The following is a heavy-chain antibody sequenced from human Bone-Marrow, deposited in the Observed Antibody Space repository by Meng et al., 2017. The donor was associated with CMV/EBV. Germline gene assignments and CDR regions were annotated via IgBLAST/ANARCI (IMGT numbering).Heavy chain of an antibody. Sequence: GGSLRPSCAASGFTFSSYSMNWVRQAPGKGLEWVSSISSSSSYIYYADSVKGRFTISRDNAKNSLYLQMNSLRAEDTAVYYCARDRGYSYGYRAFDIWGQGTMVTVSS. CDR3: ARDRGYSYGYRAFDI. J-gene: IGHJ3*02. D-gene: IGHD5-18*01. CDR1: GFTFSSYS. V-gene: IGHV3-21*01. CDR2: ISSSSSYI.